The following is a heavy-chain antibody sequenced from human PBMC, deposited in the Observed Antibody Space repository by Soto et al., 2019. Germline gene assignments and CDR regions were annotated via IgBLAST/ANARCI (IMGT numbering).Heavy chain of an antibody. D-gene: IGHD3-16*01. CDR3: ARDLGERYGGGLF. J-gene: IGHJ4*02. Sequence: QVQLVESGGGVVQPGRSLRLSCAASGFTFSSYGMQWVRQAPGKGLEWVAVIWYDGSNKYYADSVKGRFTISRDNSKNTLYLQMNSLRAEDTAVYYCARDLGERYGGGLFWGQGTLVTVSS. V-gene: IGHV3-33*01. CDR1: GFTFSSYG. CDR2: IWYDGSNK.